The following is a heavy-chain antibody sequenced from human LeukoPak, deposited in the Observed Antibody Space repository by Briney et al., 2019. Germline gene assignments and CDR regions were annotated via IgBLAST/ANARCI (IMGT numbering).Heavy chain of an antibody. Sequence: LSLTCAVYGGSFSGYYWSWIRQHPGKGLEWIGYIYYSGSTYYNPSLKSRVTISVDTSKNQFSLKLSSVTAADTAVYYCARGLIAMVRGVIIKKPSYFDYWGQGTLVTVSS. V-gene: IGHV4-31*11. D-gene: IGHD3-10*01. CDR1: GGSFSGYY. CDR2: IYYSGST. J-gene: IGHJ4*02. CDR3: ARGLIAMVRGVIIKKPSYFDY.